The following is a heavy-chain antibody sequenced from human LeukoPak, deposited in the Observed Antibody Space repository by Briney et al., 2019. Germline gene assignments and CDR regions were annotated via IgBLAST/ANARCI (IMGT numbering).Heavy chain of an antibody. CDR2: ISFDGSYK. J-gene: IGHJ4*02. V-gene: IGHV3-30*18. D-gene: IGHD3-22*01. CDR3: AKSGDDSSGYYYVPWN. CDR1: GFIFSSYG. Sequence: GGSLRLSCAASGFIFSSYGMHWVRQAPGKGLEWVALISFDGSYKYYPDSVKGRFTISRDNSKNTLYLQMNSPRAEDTAVYYCAKSGDDSSGYYYVPWNWGQGTLVTVSS.